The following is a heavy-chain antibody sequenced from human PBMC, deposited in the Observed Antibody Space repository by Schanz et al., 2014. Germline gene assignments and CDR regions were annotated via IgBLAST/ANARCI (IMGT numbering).Heavy chain of an antibody. CDR1: GYTFAMYD. CDR3: ARGYSGYSHCDY. J-gene: IGHJ4*02. D-gene: IGHD5-12*01. V-gene: IGHV7-4-1*02. Sequence: QVQLVQSGSELKKPGASVKVSCKASGYTFAMYDMNWVRQAPGQGLEWMGWINTNTVNTTYAQGFTGRFVYTLDASVTTAYLELSSLKADDTAVYYCARGYSGYSHCDYWGQGALVTVSS. CDR2: INTNTVNT.